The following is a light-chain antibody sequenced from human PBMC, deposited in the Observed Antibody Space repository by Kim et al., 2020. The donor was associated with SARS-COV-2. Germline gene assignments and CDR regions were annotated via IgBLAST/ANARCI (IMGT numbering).Light chain of an antibody. Sequence: ASTGDRVTITCRASQAIRNELGWYQQKPGKAPKVLIYAASTLQRGVSSRFSGSGSGTDFTLTISSLQPEDFATYYCLQDSRYPRTFGQGTKVDIK. J-gene: IGKJ1*01. CDR1: QAIRNE. CDR3: LQDSRYPRT. V-gene: IGKV1-6*01. CDR2: AAS.